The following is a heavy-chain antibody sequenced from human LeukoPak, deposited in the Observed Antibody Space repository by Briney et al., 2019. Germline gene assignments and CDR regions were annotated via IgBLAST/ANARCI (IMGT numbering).Heavy chain of an antibody. Sequence: GGSLRLSCAASGFTFSSYDMYWVRQATGKGLEWVSAIGTAGDTYYPGSVKGRFTISRENAKNSLYLQMNSLRAGDTAVYYCARGPPEWLSIFRYFDLWGRGTLVTVSS. V-gene: IGHV3-13*01. CDR3: ARGPPEWLSIFRYFDL. CDR2: IGTAGDT. D-gene: IGHD3-3*01. J-gene: IGHJ2*01. CDR1: GFTFSSYD.